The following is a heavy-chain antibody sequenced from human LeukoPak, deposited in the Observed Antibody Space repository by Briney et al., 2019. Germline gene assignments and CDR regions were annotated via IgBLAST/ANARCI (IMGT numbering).Heavy chain of an antibody. Sequence: SETLSLTCTVSGVSISSSNSYWGWIRQPPGKGLEWIGSIYYSGNTYYNASLKSQVSISIDTSKNQFFLRLTSVTAADTAVYYCARQTGSGLFILPGGQGTLVTVSS. CDR3: ARQTGSGLFILP. D-gene: IGHD3/OR15-3a*01. V-gene: IGHV4-39*01. CDR1: GVSISSSNSY. J-gene: IGHJ4*02. CDR2: IYYSGNT.